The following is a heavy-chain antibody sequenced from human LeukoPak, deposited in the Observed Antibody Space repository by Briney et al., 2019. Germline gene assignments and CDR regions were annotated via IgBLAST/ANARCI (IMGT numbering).Heavy chain of an antibody. CDR2: ISSSGSTI. CDR3: ARDRYYDSSGFLGY. Sequence: GGSLRLSCAASGFTFSDYYMSWIRQAPGKGLEWVSYISSSGSTIYYADSVKGRFTISRGNAKNSLYLQMNSLRAEDTAVYYCARDRYYDSSGFLGYWGQGTLVTVSS. J-gene: IGHJ4*02. V-gene: IGHV3-11*01. CDR1: GFTFSDYY. D-gene: IGHD3-22*01.